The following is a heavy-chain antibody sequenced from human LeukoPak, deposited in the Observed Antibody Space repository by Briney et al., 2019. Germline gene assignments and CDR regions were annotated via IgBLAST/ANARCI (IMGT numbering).Heavy chain of an antibody. V-gene: IGHV3-30*18. CDR1: EFTFSSYA. CDR2: ISYDGSNK. CDR3: AKDYIRGRGYYYDSSGYYYEGY. Sequence: GGSLRLSCTASEFTFSSYAMNWVRQAPGKGLEWVAVISYDGSNKYYADSVKGRFTISRDNSKNTLYLQMNSLRAEDTAVYYCAKDYIRGRGYYYDSSGYYYEGYWGQGTLVIVSS. J-gene: IGHJ4*02. D-gene: IGHD3-22*01.